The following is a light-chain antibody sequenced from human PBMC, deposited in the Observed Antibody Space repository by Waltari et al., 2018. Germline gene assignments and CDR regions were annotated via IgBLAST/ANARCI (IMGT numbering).Light chain of an antibody. J-gene: IGLJ3*02. CDR3: TAWDDSLSGLWV. CDR1: NSNIGRNP. V-gene: IGLV1-44*01. CDR2: RDN. Sequence: QSVLTQPPSASGTPGQMVTISCSGSNSNIGRNPVNWYQQLPGAAPKLRIYRDNQRPSGVPDRFAASKSVTSAPLAISGLQSEDEADYYCTAWDDSLSGLWVFGGGTKVTVL.